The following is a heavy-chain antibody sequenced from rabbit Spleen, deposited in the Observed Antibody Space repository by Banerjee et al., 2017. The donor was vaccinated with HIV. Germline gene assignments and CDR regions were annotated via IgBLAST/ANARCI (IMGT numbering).Heavy chain of an antibody. CDR2: INTITGNT. CDR3: ARDTGSSFSSYGMDL. V-gene: IGHV1S45*01. Sequence: QQQLEESGGGLVKPGASLTLTCKASGFSFSFKDVMCWVRQAPGKGLEWIACINTITGNTVYASWAKGRFTISKTSSTTVTLQMTSLTVADTATYFCARDTGSSFSSYGMDLWGQGTLVTVS. D-gene: IGHD8-1*01. CDR1: GFSFSFKDV. J-gene: IGHJ6*01.